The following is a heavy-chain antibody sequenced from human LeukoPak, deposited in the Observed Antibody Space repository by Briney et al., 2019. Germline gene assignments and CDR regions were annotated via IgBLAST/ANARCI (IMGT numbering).Heavy chain of an antibody. CDR3: ASESSYYDSSGYVKDAFDI. V-gene: IGHV1-69*05. CDR2: IIPIFGAA. Sequence: SVKVSCKVSGYTFTSYGISWVRQAPGQGLEWMGGIIPIFGAANYAQKFQGRVTITTDESTSTAYMELSSLRSEDTAVYYCASESSYYDSSGYVKDAFDIWGQGTMVTVSS. J-gene: IGHJ3*02. D-gene: IGHD3-22*01. CDR1: GYTFTSYG.